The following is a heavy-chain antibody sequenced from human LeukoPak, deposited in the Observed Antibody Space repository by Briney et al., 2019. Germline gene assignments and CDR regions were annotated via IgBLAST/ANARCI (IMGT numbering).Heavy chain of an antibody. D-gene: IGHD3-3*01. J-gene: IGHJ4*02. CDR2: IYYSGST. CDR3: ARTRYYDFWSGLRFDY. Sequence: SQTLSLTCTVSGGSISSGDYYWSWIRQPPGKGLEWIGYIYYSGSTYYNPSLKARGTISVNTAKNQFLLNPSSVTAADTAVYYCARTRYYDFWSGLRFDYWGQGTLVTVSS. V-gene: IGHV4-30-4*08. CDR1: GGSISSGDYY.